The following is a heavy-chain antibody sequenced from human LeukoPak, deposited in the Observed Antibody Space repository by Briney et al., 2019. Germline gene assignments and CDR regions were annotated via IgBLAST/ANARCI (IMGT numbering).Heavy chain of an antibody. D-gene: IGHD6-13*01. CDR2: TNAGNGNT. J-gene: IGHJ4*02. CDR1: GYTFINFA. CDR3: ARGPRAAADDY. V-gene: IGHV1-3*01. Sequence: ASVKVSCKASGYTFINFAINWGRQAPGQRLEWMGWTNAGNGNTKYSQKFQGRLTITRDTSASTAYMELSSLTSEDTAVYHCARGPRAAADDYWGQGTLVTVSS.